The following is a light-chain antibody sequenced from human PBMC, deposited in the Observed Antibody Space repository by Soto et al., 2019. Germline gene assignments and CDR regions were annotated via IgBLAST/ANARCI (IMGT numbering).Light chain of an antibody. J-gene: IGKJ4*01. Sequence: IQLTQSPSSLSASVGDRVTITCRASQSISSYLNWYQQKPGKAPKLLIYAASSLQSGVPSRFSGSGSGTDFTLTISSLQLEDFATYYCQQSYSTLFTFGGGTKVDIK. CDR1: QSISSY. CDR3: QQSYSTLFT. V-gene: IGKV1-39*01. CDR2: AAS.